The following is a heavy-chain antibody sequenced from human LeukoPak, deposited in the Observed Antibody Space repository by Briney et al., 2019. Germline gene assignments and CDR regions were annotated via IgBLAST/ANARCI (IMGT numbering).Heavy chain of an antibody. CDR1: GGSISGYY. D-gene: IGHD1-1*01. CDR2: IYYSGST. Sequence: SETLSLTCTVSGGSISGYYWSWIRQPPGKGLEWIGYIYYSGSTNYNPSLKSRVTISVDTSKNQFSLKLSSVTAADTAVYYCARRTRTGATAGGNYYYYMDVWGTGTTVTVSS. V-gene: IGHV4-59*01. CDR3: ARRTRTGATAGGNYYYYMDV. J-gene: IGHJ6*03.